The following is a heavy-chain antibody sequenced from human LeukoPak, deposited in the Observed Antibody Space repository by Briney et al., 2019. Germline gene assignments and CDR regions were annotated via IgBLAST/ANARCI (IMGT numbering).Heavy chain of an antibody. CDR1: GGSISSGGYY. V-gene: IGHV4-61*08. Sequence: PSETLSLTCTVSGGSISSGGYYWSWIRQPPGKGLEWIGYIYYSGSTNYNPSLKSRVTISVDTSKNQFSLKLSSVTAADTAVYYCARHYDYYYGMDVWGQGTTVTVSS. CDR3: ARHYDYYYGMDV. D-gene: IGHD3-16*01. J-gene: IGHJ6*02. CDR2: IYYSGST.